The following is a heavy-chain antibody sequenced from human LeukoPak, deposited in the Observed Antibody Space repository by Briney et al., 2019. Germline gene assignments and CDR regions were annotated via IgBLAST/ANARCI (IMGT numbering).Heavy chain of an antibody. CDR2: INSDGSST. Sequence: AGGCPRLSCAASGFTFSSYWMHLVRQAPGKGLVWVSRINSDGSSTSYADSVKGRFTISRDNAKNTLYLQMNSLRAEDTAVYYCARKRASITIFGVVSIHPDAFDIWGQGTMVTVSS. D-gene: IGHD3-3*01. J-gene: IGHJ3*02. V-gene: IGHV3-74*01. CDR1: GFTFSSYW. CDR3: ARKRASITIFGVVSIHPDAFDI.